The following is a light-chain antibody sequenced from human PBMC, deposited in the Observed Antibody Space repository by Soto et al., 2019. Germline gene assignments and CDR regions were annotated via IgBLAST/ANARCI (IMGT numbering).Light chain of an antibody. CDR2: GSS. J-gene: IGKJ1*01. V-gene: IGKV3-20*01. CDR1: QSVSSTY. Sequence: EIVLTQSPGTLSLSPGERATLSCRASQSVSSTYLAWYQHIPGQAPRLLIYGSSTRATGVPDRFSGSGSGTDFTLTITRLEPEDVAVYFCQQYGDSPLTFGQGTKVEIK. CDR3: QQYGDSPLT.